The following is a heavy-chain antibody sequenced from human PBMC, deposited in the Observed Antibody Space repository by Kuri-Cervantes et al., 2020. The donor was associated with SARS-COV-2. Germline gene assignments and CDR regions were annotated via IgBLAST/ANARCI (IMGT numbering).Heavy chain of an antibody. Sequence: SETLSLTCTVSGGSTSTYYWSWIRQPPGKGLEWIGYLYYSGSTNHNPSLKSRVTISLDTSKNQFSLKLSSVTAADTAVYYCATGSYYVAYDYWGQGTLVTVSS. J-gene: IGHJ4*02. V-gene: IGHV4-59*01. CDR1: GGSTSTYY. CDR3: ATGSYYVAYDY. D-gene: IGHD1-26*01. CDR2: LYYSGST.